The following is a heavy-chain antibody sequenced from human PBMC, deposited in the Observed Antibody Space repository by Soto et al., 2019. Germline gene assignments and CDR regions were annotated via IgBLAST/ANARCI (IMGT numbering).Heavy chain of an antibody. CDR2: ISGSGDTT. J-gene: IGHJ4*02. Sequence: GGSLRLSCAASGFMFSSYAMSWVRQAPGKGLEWVSVISGSGDTTYYADSVKGRFTISRDNSKNTVYPQMNSLRVEDTAVYYCAKDRLTTMIVVVISFDYWGQGSTVTVSS. V-gene: IGHV3-23*01. D-gene: IGHD3-22*01. CDR1: GFMFSSYA. CDR3: AKDRLTTMIVVVISFDY.